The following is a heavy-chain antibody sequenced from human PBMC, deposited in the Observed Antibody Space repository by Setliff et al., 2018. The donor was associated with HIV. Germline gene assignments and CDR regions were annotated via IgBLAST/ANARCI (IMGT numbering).Heavy chain of an antibody. Sequence: PRPSVKVSCKISGYTLTELSIHWVRQAPGKGPEWMANFDPEDGETFYAQKFQGRLTMTEDTSTDTAYMELSSLRSDDTAMYYCATDPGYSSTWYSESFQHWGQGTVVTVSS. D-gene: IGHD6-13*01. CDR2: FDPEDGET. CDR1: GYTLTELS. CDR3: ATDPGYSSTWYSESFQH. V-gene: IGHV1-24*01. J-gene: IGHJ1*01.